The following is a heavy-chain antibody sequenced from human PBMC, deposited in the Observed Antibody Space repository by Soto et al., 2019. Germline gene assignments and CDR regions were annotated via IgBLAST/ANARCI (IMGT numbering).Heavy chain of an antibody. CDR2: MNPNSGNT. CDR1: GYTFTSYD. CDR3: ARGGKGRAVAGTNWFAP. D-gene: IGHD6-19*01. Sequence: QVQLVQSGAEVKKPGASVKVSCKASGYTFTSYDINWVRQATGQGLEWMGWMNPNSGNTGYAQKFQGRVTMTRNTSISTAYMELSSLRSEDTAVYYCARGGKGRAVAGTNWFAPWGQGTLVTVSS. J-gene: IGHJ5*02. V-gene: IGHV1-8*01.